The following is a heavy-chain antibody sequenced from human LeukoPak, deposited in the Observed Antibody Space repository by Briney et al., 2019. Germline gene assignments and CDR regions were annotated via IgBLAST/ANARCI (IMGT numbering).Heavy chain of an antibody. CDR1: GFSFSSYW. J-gene: IGHJ4*02. Sequence: GGSLRLPCVASGFSFSSYWINWVRQVPGKGLFWVARITNDESSANYAVSVNGRFTISRDNAESTVYLQMNSLTAEDTAVYYCARDGGFSTPFDYWGQGTLVTVSS. V-gene: IGHV3-74*01. CDR2: ITNDESSA. D-gene: IGHD2-15*01. CDR3: ARDGGFSTPFDY.